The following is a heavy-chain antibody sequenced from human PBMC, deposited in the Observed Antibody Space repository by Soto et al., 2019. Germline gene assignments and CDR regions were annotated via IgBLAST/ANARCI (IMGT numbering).Heavy chain of an antibody. V-gene: IGHV4-4*02. J-gene: IGHJ5*02. CDR1: GGSISSSNW. CDR2: IYHSGST. CDR3: AREYFGYSGWFDP. Sequence: NPSETLSLTCAVSGGSISSSNWWSWVRQPPGKGLEWIGEIYHSGSTNYNPSLKSRVTISVDKSKNQFSLKLSSVTAADTAVYYCAREYFGYSGWFDPWGQGTLVTVSS. D-gene: IGHD2-15*01.